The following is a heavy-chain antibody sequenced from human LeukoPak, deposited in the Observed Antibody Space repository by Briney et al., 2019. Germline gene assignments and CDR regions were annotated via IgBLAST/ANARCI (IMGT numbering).Heavy chain of an antibody. D-gene: IGHD3-22*01. Sequence: GASVKVSCKASGYTFTSYDINWVRQAPGQGLEWMGWMNPNSGNTGYAQKFQGRVTMTRNTSISTASMELSSLRSEDTAVYYCARGPYDSSGYRFDYWGQGTLVTVSS. CDR1: GYTFTSYD. CDR3: ARGPYDSSGYRFDY. V-gene: IGHV1-8*01. J-gene: IGHJ4*02. CDR2: MNPNSGNT.